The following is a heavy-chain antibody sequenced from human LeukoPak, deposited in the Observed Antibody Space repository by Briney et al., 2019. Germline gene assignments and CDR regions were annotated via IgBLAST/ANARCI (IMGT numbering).Heavy chain of an antibody. J-gene: IGHJ3*02. D-gene: IGHD2-15*01. CDR2: ISSSSSTI. CDR3: ARVNCSGGSCHGAFDI. Sequence: GGSLRLSCAASGFTFSSYWMSWVRQAPGKGLEWVSYISSSSSTIYYADSVKGRFTISRDNAKNSLYLQMNSLRAEDTAVYYCARVNCSGGSCHGAFDIWGQGTMVTVSS. CDR1: GFTFSSYW. V-gene: IGHV3-48*01.